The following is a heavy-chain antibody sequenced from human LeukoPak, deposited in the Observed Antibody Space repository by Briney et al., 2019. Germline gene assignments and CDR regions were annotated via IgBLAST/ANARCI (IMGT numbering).Heavy chain of an antibody. Sequence: PGGSLRLSCAASGFSFPSYAMSWVRQAPRRGLEWVSLITAGGVITHYTDSVKGRFTISRDNSKNTLYLQMNSVRAEDTAVYHCAKGKINHDGAVEIWGQGTTVTVSS. V-gene: IGHV3-23*01. CDR1: GFSFPSYA. J-gene: IGHJ3*02. CDR2: ITAGGVIT. CDR3: AKGKINHDGAVEI. D-gene: IGHD1-14*01.